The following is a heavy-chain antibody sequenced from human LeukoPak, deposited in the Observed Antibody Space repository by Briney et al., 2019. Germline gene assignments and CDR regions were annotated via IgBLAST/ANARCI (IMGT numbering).Heavy chain of an antibody. Sequence: GASVKVSCKASGYTFTGYYMHWVRQAPGQGLEWMGWINPNSGSTNYAQKFRGRLTITRDTSISTAYMELSRLRSDDTAVYYCAGPSAYGSSGESDYWGQGTLVTVSS. CDR3: AGPSAYGSSGESDY. CDR1: GYTFTGYY. J-gene: IGHJ4*02. D-gene: IGHD3-22*01. V-gene: IGHV1-2*02. CDR2: INPNSGST.